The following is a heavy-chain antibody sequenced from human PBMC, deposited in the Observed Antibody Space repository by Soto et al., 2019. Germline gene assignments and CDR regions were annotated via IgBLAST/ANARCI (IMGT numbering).Heavy chain of an antibody. J-gene: IGHJ4*02. Sequence: EVQLVESGGGLIQPGGSLRLSCAASGFIVSNNYMSWVRQAPGKGLEWVSVIYSGGITYYAESVQGRFIISRDNSKNTLYLQMNSLRAEDAAVYYCARGGGGVLRFDYWGQGTLVTVSS. CDR3: ARGGGGVLRFDY. CDR2: IYSGGIT. D-gene: IGHD3-16*01. V-gene: IGHV3-53*01. CDR1: GFIVSNNY.